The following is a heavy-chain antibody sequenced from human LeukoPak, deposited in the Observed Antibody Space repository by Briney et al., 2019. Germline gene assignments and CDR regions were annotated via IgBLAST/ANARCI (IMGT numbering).Heavy chain of an antibody. J-gene: IGHJ6*02. CDR1: GFTFSSYW. CDR2: IKQDGSEK. V-gene: IGHV3-7*01. D-gene: IGHD2-15*01. Sequence: GGSLRLSCAASGFTFSSYWMSWVRQAPGKGLEWGANIKQDGSEKYYVDSVKGRFTISRDNAKNSLYLQMNSLRAEDTAVYYCARDGRYCSGGSCLPYYYGMDVWGQGTTVTVSS. CDR3: ARDGRYCSGGSCLPYYYGMDV.